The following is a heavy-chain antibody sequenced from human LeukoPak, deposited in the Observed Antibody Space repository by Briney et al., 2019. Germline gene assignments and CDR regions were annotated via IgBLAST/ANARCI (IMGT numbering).Heavy chain of an antibody. CDR3: AKQGTPLLWFGEAFDY. V-gene: IGHV3-23*01. Sequence: GGSLRLSCAASGFTFSSYAMSWVRQAPGKGLEWVSATSGSGGSTYYADSVKGRFTISRDNSKNTLYLQMNSLRAEDTAVYYCAKQGTPLLWFGEAFDYWGQGTLVTVSS. CDR2: TSGSGGST. CDR1: GFTFSSYA. J-gene: IGHJ4*02. D-gene: IGHD3-10*01.